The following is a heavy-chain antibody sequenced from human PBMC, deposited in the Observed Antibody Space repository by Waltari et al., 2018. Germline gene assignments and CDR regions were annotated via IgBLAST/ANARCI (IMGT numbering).Heavy chain of an antibody. CDR2: IHYDGST. CDR3: ARYGEVPPNYFFDF. Sequence: QVQLHQWGAGLLKPSETLSLTCAVPGESFSGYFWSWIRQPQGKGLEWLGAIHYDGSTNYKPSLKSRLSLSVDTTKKHFSLRLTSVTAADTGMYFCARYGEVPPNYFFDFWGQGIRVTVSS. J-gene: IGHJ4*01. V-gene: IGHV4-34*01. D-gene: IGHD2-21*01. CDR1: GESFSGYF.